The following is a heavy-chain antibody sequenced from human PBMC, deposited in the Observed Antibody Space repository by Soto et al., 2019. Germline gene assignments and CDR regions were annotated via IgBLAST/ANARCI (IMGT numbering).Heavy chain of an antibody. CDR1: GGSINTYY. D-gene: IGHD3-22*01. V-gene: IGHV4-4*07. CDR3: ARGVYYYESSGYYYGLSWYFDL. J-gene: IGHJ2*01. Sequence: QVQLQESGPGLVKPSETLSLTCSVSGGSINTYYWNWIRQPAGKGLEWIGRIYTSGSTTYNPSLRSSVTMSVDTSKNHFSLKLSSVTAADTAVYYCARGVYYYESSGYYYGLSWYFDLWGRGTLVTVSS. CDR2: IYTSGST.